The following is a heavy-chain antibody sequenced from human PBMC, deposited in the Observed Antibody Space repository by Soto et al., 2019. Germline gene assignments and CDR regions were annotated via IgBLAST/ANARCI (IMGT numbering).Heavy chain of an antibody. D-gene: IGHD6-6*01. CDR3: ARDPIAARSRGPYNWFDP. CDR1: GGTFSSYA. Sequence: GASVKVSCKASGGTFSSYAISWVRQAPGQGLEWMGGIIPIFGTANYAQKFQGRVTITADESTSTAYMELSSLRSEDTAVYYCARDPIAARSRGPYNWFDPWGQGTLVTVSS. CDR2: IIPIFGTA. J-gene: IGHJ5*02. V-gene: IGHV1-69*13.